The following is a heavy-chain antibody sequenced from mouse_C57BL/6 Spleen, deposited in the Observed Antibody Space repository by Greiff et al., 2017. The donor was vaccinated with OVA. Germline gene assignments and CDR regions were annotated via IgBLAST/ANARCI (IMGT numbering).Heavy chain of an antibody. Sequence: VQLVESGPELVKPGASVKISCKASGYAFSSSWMNWVKQRPGKGLEWIGRIYPGDGDTNYNGKFKGKATLTADKSSSTAYMQLSSLTSEDSAVYFCARRGFITTGHFDYWGQGTTLTVSS. CDR3: ARRGFITTGHFDY. D-gene: IGHD1-1*01. J-gene: IGHJ2*01. CDR2: IYPGDGDT. V-gene: IGHV1-82*01. CDR1: GYAFSSSW.